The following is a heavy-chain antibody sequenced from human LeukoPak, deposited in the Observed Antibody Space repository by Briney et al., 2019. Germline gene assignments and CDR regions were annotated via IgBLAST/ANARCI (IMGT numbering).Heavy chain of an antibody. Sequence: GGSLRLSCAASGFTFSSYWMSWVRQAPGKGLEWVANIKQDGSEKYYVDSVKGRFTISRDNSKNTLYLQMNSLRVEDTAMYYCASNCGGDCYWGKGTTVTVSS. D-gene: IGHD2-21*01. CDR2: IKQDGSEK. V-gene: IGHV3-7*01. CDR3: ASNCGGDCY. CDR1: GFTFSSYW. J-gene: IGHJ6*04.